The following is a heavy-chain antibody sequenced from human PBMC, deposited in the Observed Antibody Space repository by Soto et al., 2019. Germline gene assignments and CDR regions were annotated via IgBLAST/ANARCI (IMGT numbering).Heavy chain of an antibody. Sequence: EVQLLESGGGLVQPGGSLRLSCAASGFTFSSYAMSWVLQAPGKGLEWVSAISGSGGSTYYADSVKGRFTISRDNSKNTQYLQMNSLRAEDTAVYYCAKVLGGRGVITYFDYWGQGTLVTVSS. D-gene: IGHD3-10*01. CDR1: GFTFSSYA. CDR2: ISGSGGST. J-gene: IGHJ4*02. CDR3: AKVLGGRGVITYFDY. V-gene: IGHV3-23*01.